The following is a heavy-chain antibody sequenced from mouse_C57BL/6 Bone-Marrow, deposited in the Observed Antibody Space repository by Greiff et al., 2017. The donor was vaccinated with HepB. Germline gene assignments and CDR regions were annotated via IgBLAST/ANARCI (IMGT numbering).Heavy chain of an antibody. CDR1: GFTFSSYG. D-gene: IGHD1-1*01. CDR3: ARRHYYGSRSYYAMDY. CDR2: ISSGGSYT. V-gene: IGHV5-6*01. J-gene: IGHJ4*01. Sequence: DVHLVESGGDLVKPGGSLKLSCAASGFTFSSYGMSWVRQTPDKRLEWVATISSGGSYTYYPDSVKGRFTISRDNAKNTLYLQMSSLKSEDTAMYYCARRHYYGSRSYYAMDYWGQGTSVTVSS.